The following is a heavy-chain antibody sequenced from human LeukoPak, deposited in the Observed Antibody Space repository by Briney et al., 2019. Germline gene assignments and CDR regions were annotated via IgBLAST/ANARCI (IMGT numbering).Heavy chain of an antibody. J-gene: IGHJ5*02. D-gene: IGHD3-3*01. V-gene: IGHV1-2*02. CDR1: GYTFTGYY. CDR2: INPNSGGT. Sequence: ASVKVSCKASGYTFTGYYMHWVRQAPGQGLEWMGWINPNSGGTNYAQKFQGRVTMTRDTSISTAYMELSSLRSEDTAVYYCATVGYEGFTIFGVATLPHAGWFDPWGQGTLVTVSS. CDR3: ATVGYEGFTIFGVATLPHAGWFDP.